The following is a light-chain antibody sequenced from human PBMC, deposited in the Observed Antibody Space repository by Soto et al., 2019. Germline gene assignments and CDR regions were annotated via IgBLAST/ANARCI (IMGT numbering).Light chain of an antibody. CDR3: QQYQNWPS. CDR1: QSVGAN. CDR2: GAY. Sequence: EIVMTQSPASLSVSPGERATLSCTASQSVGANLAWYQKKPGQGPRLLMYGAYTRAIGIPARFSGSGSGTEFTLTITSLQSEDFAVYYCQQYQNWPSFGGGTKVEI. V-gene: IGKV3-15*01. J-gene: IGKJ4*01.